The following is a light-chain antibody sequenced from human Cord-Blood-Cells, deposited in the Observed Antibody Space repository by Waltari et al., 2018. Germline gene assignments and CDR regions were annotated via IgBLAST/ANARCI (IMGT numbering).Light chain of an antibody. V-gene: IGLV2-23*01. J-gene: IGLJ3*02. CDR1: SSDVGSYNL. CDR2: EGS. Sequence: QSALTQPASVSGSPGQSITISCTGTSSDVGSYNLVSWHQQHPGKAPKLSIYEGSKRPSGVSNRFSGSKSGNTASLTISGLQAEDEADYYCCSYAGSSTLVFGGGTKLTVL. CDR3: CSYAGSSTLV.